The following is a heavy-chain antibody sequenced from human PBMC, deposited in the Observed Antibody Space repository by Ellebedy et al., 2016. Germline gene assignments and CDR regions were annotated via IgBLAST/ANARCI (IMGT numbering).Heavy chain of an antibody. D-gene: IGHD3-10*01. V-gene: IGHV4-34*01. CDR1: GGSFSGYY. CDR2: INHSGST. CDR3: ARESGSGSYSYNSRAFDI. J-gene: IGHJ3*02. Sequence: GSLRLSCAVYGGSFSGYYWSWIRQPPGKGLEWIGEINHSGSTNYNPSLKSRVTISVDTSKNQFSLKLSSVTAADTAVYYCARESGSGSYSYNSRAFDIWGQGTMVTVSS.